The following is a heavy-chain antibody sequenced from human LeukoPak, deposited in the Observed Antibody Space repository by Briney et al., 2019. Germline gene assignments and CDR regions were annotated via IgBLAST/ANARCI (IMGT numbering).Heavy chain of an antibody. J-gene: IGHJ4*02. V-gene: IGHV3-30*01. CDR3: ARGPGIAARPRGYYFDY. D-gene: IGHD6-6*01. Sequence: GRSLRLSCAASGFTFSSYAMHWVRQAPGKGLEWVAVISYDGSNKYYADSVKGRFTISRDNSKNTLYLQMNSLRAEDTAVYYCARGPGIAARPRGYYFDYWGQGTLVTVSS. CDR1: GFTFSSYA. CDR2: ISYDGSNK.